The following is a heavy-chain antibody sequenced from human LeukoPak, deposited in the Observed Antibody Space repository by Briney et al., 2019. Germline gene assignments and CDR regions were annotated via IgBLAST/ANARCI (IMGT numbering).Heavy chain of an antibody. D-gene: IGHD6-13*01. J-gene: IGHJ4*02. CDR1: GFTFSSYS. CDR3: AREFSSSWYWGFDY. Sequence: GGSLRLSCAASGFTFSSYSMNWVRQAPGKGREWVSYISSSSSTIYYADSVKGRFTISRDNAKNSLYLQMNSLRAEDTAVYYCAREFSSSWYWGFDYWGQGTLVTVSS. V-gene: IGHV3-48*04. CDR2: ISSSSSTI.